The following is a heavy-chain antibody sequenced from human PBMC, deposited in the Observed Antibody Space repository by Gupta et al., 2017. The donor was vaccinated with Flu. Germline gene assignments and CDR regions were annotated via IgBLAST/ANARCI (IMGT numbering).Heavy chain of an antibody. CDR2: INAGNGNT. Sequence: QVQLVQSGAEVTKPGASVKVSCQASGYTFTSYAMHWVRQAPGQRLEWMGWINAGNGNTKYSQKFQGRVTITRDTSASTAYMELSSLRSEDTAVYYCARIFSSSWYADPHYYYGMDVWGQGTTVTGSS. D-gene: IGHD6-13*01. CDR3: ARIFSSSWYADPHYYYGMDV. CDR1: GYTFTSYA. J-gene: IGHJ6*02. V-gene: IGHV1-3*01.